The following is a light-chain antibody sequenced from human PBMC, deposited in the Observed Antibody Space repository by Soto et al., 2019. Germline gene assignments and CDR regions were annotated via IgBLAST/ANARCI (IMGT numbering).Light chain of an antibody. V-gene: IGKV1-9*01. CDR3: QQLNS. CDR1: QGISSY. J-gene: IGKJ4*01. Sequence: DIQLTQSPSFLSASVGDRVTITCRASQGISSYLAWYQQKPGKAPKLLIYAASTLQSGVPSRFSGSGSGTEFHLTISSLQPEDFATYYCQQLNSFGGGTKVEIK. CDR2: AAS.